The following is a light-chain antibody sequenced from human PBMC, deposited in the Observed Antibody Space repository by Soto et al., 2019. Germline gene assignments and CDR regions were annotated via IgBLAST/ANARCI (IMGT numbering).Light chain of an antibody. V-gene: IGKV3-15*01. J-gene: IGKJ1*01. CDR2: GAS. Sequence: EKVMTQSPATLSVSPGERATLSCRASQSVSGNLAWYQHKPGQAPRLLIFGASIRATVIPARFSGSGSGTEFTLTISSLQSEDFAVYYCQQYNNWPWTFGQGTKVEIK. CDR3: QQYNNWPWT. CDR1: QSVSGN.